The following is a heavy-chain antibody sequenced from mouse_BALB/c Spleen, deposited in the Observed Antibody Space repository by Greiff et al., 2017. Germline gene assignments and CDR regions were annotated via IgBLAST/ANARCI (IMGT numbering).Heavy chain of an antibody. V-gene: IGHV2-2*02. CDR1: GFSLTSYG. CDR3: ATFYGSSYGFAY. J-gene: IGHJ3*01. D-gene: IGHD1-1*01. Sequence: VKLQESGPGLVQPSQSLSITCTVSGFSLTSYGVHWVRQSPGKGLEWLGVIWSGGSTDYNAAFISRLSISKDNSKSQVFFKMNSLQANDTAIYYCATFYGSSYGFAYWGQGTLVTVSA. CDR2: IWSGGST.